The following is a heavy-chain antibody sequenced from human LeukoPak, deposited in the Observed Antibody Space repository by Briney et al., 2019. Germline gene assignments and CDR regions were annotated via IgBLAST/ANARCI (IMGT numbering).Heavy chain of an antibody. V-gene: IGHV3-33*01. CDR1: GFTLSSYG. CDR3: ARDNYYYYGMDV. Sequence: GGSLRLSCAASGFTLSSYGMHWVRQAPGKGLEWVAVIWYDGSNKYYADSVKGRFTISRDNSKNTLYLQMNSLRAEDTAVYYCARDNYYYYGMDVWGQGTTVTVSS. CDR2: IWYDGSNK. J-gene: IGHJ6*02.